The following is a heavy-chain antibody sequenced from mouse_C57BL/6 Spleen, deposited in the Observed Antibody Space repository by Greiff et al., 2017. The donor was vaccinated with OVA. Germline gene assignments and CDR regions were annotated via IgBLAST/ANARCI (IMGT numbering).Heavy chain of an antibody. V-gene: IGHV5-4*01. D-gene: IGHD2-4*01. CDR1: GFTFSSYA. CDR3: ARGYDYDDAFDY. J-gene: IGHJ2*01. CDR2: ISDGGSYT. Sequence: EVQLVESGGGLVKPGGSLKLSCAASGFTFSSYAMSWVRQTPEKRLEWVATISDGGSYTYYPDNVKGRFTISRDNAKNNLYLQMSHLKSEDTAMYYCARGYDYDDAFDYWGQGTTLTVSS.